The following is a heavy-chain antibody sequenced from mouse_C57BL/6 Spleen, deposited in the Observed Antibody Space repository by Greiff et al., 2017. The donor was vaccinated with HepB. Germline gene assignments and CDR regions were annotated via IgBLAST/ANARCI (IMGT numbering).Heavy chain of an antibody. CDR2: IDPSDSET. CDR3: ARTAYYSNYLFAY. V-gene: IGHV1-52*01. Sequence: QVQLQQPGAELVRPGSSVKLSCKASGYTFTSYWMHWVKQRPIQGLEWIGNIDPSDSETHYNQKFKDKATLTVDKSSSTAYMQLSSLTSEDSAVYDCARTAYYSNYLFAYWGQGTLVTVSA. J-gene: IGHJ3*01. D-gene: IGHD2-5*01. CDR1: GYTFTSYW.